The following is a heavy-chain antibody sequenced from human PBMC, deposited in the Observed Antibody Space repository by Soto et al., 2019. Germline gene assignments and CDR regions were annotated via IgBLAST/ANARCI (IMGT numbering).Heavy chain of an antibody. D-gene: IGHD2-21*02. CDR2: INQDGTLK. CDR1: GFTFSSYW. V-gene: IGHV3-7*03. CDR3: ARWESGDWYLGI. J-gene: IGHJ4*02. Sequence: VHLEESGGGLVQPGGSLRLSCAASGFTFSSYWMNWVRQAPGKGLEWVANINQDGTLKYFVDSVRGRFTISRDNAKSSVFLQMINLRVDDTAVYYCARWESGDWYLGIWGQGTLISVSS.